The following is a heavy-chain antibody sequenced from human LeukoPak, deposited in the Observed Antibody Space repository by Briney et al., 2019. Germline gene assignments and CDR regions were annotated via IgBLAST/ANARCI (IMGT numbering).Heavy chain of an antibody. D-gene: IGHD6-6*01. CDR3: AREERIAARPFDY. Sequence: ASVKVSCKASGYTFTGYYMHWVRQAPGQGLERMGWINPNSGGTNYAQKFQGRVTMTRDTSISTAYMELSRLRSDDTAVYYCAREERIAARPFDYWGQGTLVTVSS. CDR2: INPNSGGT. CDR1: GYTFTGYY. V-gene: IGHV1-2*02. J-gene: IGHJ4*02.